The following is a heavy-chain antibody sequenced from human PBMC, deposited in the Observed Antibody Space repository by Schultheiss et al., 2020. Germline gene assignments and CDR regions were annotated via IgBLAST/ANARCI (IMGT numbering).Heavy chain of an antibody. CDR2: IYYSGST. CDR3: TTDPDYYDSSGNEY. D-gene: IGHD3-22*01. V-gene: IGHV4-31*03. J-gene: IGHJ4*02. CDR1: GGSISSSSYY. Sequence: SETLSLTCTVSGGSISSSSYYWGWIRQPPGKGLEWIGYIYYSGSTYYNPSLKSRVTISVDTSKNQFSLRLSSVTAADTAVYYCTTDPDYYDSSGNEYWGQGTLVTVSS.